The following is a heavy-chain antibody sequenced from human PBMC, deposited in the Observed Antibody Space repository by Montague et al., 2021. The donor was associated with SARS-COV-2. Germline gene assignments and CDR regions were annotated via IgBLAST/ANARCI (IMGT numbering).Heavy chain of an antibody. J-gene: IGHJ5*02. CDR2: SYYSGST. Sequence: TLSLTCTVSRGSISSGGNYWSWIRQHPVKGLKWIGYSYYSGSTYYNPSLKSRVSISVDTSKNQFSLKLSSVTAADTAVYYCARGRRYSSTWYGAFDPWGQGMQVTVSS. CDR1: RGSISSGGNY. V-gene: IGHV4-31*03. CDR3: ARGRRYSSTWYGAFDP. D-gene: IGHD6-13*01.